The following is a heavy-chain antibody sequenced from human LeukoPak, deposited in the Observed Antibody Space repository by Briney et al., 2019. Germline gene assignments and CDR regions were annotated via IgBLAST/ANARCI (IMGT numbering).Heavy chain of an antibody. Sequence: GGSLRLSCAASGFTFSSYAMSWVRQAPGKGLEWVSAISGSGGSTYYADSVKGRFTISRDKSKNTLFLQMNSLRADDTAVYYCAKDNMDTSSCLDYWGQGTLVTVSS. V-gene: IGHV3-23*01. D-gene: IGHD5-18*01. CDR2: ISGSGGST. CDR1: GFTFSSYA. CDR3: AKDNMDTSSCLDY. J-gene: IGHJ4*02.